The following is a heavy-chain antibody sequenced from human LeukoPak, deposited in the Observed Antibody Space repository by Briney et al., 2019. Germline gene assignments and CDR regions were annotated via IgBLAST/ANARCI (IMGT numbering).Heavy chain of an antibody. CDR2: INPRGTST. D-gene: IGHD3-10*01. CDR3: ARVRALGNFDY. V-gene: IGHV1-46*01. CDR1: GYSFTSHY. J-gene: IGHJ4*02. Sequence: GASVKVSCKASGYSFTSHYMHWVRQAPGQGLEWMGLINPRGTSTIYAEKLQGRVTMTTDTSTSTAYMELRSLRSDDTAVYYCARVRALGNFDYWGQGTLVTVSS.